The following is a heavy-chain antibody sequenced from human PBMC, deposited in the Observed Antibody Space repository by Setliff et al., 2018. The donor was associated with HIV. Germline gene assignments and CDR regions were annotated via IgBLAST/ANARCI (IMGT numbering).Heavy chain of an antibody. CDR3: ARGALLAVFDFDH. J-gene: IGHJ4*01. CDR1: GYTFTAYY. D-gene: IGHD2-21*01. CDR2: INVCKGDT. V-gene: IGHV1-3*01. Sequence: ASVKVSCKAYGYTFTAYYMHWVRQAPGQSLEWMGWINVCKGDTKYSQELQGRITLTTDTSANTAYMELSSLRSDDTAVYFCARGALLAVFDFDHWGHGTLVTVSS.